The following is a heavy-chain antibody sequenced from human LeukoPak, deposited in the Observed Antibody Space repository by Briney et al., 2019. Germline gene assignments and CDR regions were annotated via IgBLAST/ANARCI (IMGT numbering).Heavy chain of an antibody. Sequence: GGSLRLSRSASGFIISDYAMHWVRQAPGKGLEYVSGISANGGSTYHADSVKGRFTISRDTSKNTLYLQMSSLRAEDTAMYYCVKDLYKGDSASWYFFHYWGQGTLVTVSS. J-gene: IGHJ4*02. CDR3: VKDLYKGDSASWYFFHY. CDR1: GFIISDYA. D-gene: IGHD6-13*01. CDR2: ISANGGST. V-gene: IGHV3-64D*06.